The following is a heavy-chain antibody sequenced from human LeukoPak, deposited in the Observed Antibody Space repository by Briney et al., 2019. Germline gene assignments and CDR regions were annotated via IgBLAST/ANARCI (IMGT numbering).Heavy chain of an antibody. D-gene: IGHD1-26*01. J-gene: IGHJ4*02. CDR2: IIPIFGRA. CDR3: ARVFARSGEISGSYFYY. Sequence: SVKVSCKASGGTFISYAINWVRQAPGQGPEWMGGIIPIFGRANYAQKFQGRVTMTTDESTSTAYMELSSLRSEDTAVYYCARVFARSGEISGSYFYYWGQGTWSPSPQ. CDR1: GGTFISYA. V-gene: IGHV1-69*05.